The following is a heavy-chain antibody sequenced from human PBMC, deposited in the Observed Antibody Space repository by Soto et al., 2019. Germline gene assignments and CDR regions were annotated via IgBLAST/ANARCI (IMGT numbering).Heavy chain of an antibody. CDR1: GYTFTSYG. D-gene: IGHD3-22*01. CDR3: ARDYYDSSGYNIDY. V-gene: IGHV1-18*01. J-gene: IGHJ4*02. CDR2: ISAYNGNT. Sequence: ASLKASCKASGYTFTSYGISWVRQAPGQGLEWMGWISAYNGNTNYAQKLQGRVTMTTDTSTSTAYMELRSLRSDDTAVYYCARDYYDSSGYNIDYWGQGTLVTVSS.